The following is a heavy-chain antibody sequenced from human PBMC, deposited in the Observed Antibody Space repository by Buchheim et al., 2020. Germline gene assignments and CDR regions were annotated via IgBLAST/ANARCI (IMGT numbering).Heavy chain of an antibody. CDR2: TYYSGST. CDR1: GGSISSYY. D-gene: IGHD6-19*01. V-gene: IGHV4-59*01. J-gene: IGHJ4*02. Sequence: QVQLQESGPGLVKPSETLSLTCTVSGGSISSYYWSWIRQPPGKGLEWIGYTYYSGSTNSNPSLKSRVTISVDTSKNQFSLKLSSVTAADTAVYYCARGRGSSGVVDYWGQGTL. CDR3: ARGRGSSGVVDY.